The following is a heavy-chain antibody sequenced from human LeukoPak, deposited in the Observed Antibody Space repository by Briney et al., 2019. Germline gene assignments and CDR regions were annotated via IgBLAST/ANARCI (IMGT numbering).Heavy chain of an antibody. V-gene: IGHV3-21*01. D-gene: IGHD3-10*01. CDR1: GFTFSSYS. J-gene: IGHJ6*04. CDR3: ARDLITMVRGAMTSSGMDV. CDR2: ISSSSSYI. Sequence: GGSLRLSCAASGFTFSSYSMNWVRQAPGKGLEWVSSISSSSSYIYYADSVKGRFTISRDNAKNSLYLQMNSLRAEDTAVYYCARDLITMVRGAMTSSGMDVWGKGTTVTVSS.